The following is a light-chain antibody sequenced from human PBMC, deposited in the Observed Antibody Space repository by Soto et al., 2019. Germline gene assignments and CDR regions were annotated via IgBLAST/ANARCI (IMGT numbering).Light chain of an antibody. CDR3: LQHNTYPPS. CDR1: QAISHY. Sequence: DIQMTQSPSAMSASVGDRVTITCRASQAISHYLAWFHQRPGKVPKRLIYGASTLESGVPSRFSGSGSGTEFTLTISSLQPEDFGTYYCLQHNTYPPSFGGGTKVDIK. J-gene: IGKJ4*01. V-gene: IGKV1-17*03. CDR2: GAS.